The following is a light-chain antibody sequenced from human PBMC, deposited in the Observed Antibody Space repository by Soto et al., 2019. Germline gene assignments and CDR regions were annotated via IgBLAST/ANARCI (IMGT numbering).Light chain of an antibody. Sequence: DLQMTQSPSSLSASVGDRVTITCQASQDISNYLNWYQQKPGKAPKLLIYDASNLETGVPSRFSGSGSGTDFTFTISSLQPEDIATYYCQQYDNLPYTSGQGTKLEIK. J-gene: IGKJ2*01. CDR1: QDISNY. CDR2: DAS. CDR3: QQYDNLPYT. V-gene: IGKV1-33*01.